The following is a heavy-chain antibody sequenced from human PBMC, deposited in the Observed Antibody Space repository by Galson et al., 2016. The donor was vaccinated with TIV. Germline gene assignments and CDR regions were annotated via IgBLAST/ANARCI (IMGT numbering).Heavy chain of an antibody. CDR1: GDSVSSDSAA. Sequence: CAISGDSVSSDSAAWNWVRQSPSRGLEWLGRTYYRSRWYYDYKVSVKSRITINPDTSKNQFSLQLNSVTPEDTAVYYCTIAAGKNGASCYATCETFDIWGQGTIVTVSS. D-gene: IGHD2-2*01. CDR2: TYYRSRWYY. CDR3: TIAAGKNGASCYATCETFDI. J-gene: IGHJ3*02. V-gene: IGHV6-1*01.